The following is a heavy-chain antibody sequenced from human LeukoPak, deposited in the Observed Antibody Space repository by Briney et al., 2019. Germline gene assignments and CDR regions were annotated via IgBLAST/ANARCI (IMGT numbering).Heavy chain of an antibody. D-gene: IGHD3-22*01. CDR2: IHYSGST. V-gene: IGHV4-59*04. CDR1: NGPINTYQ. Sequence: SETLSLTCTVSNGPINTYQRSWIRQPPGKGLEWIGNIHYSGSTYYNPSLKSRVTISVDTSKNQPPLKLTSVTAADTAVYYCARHNLLPPLLKLLRKPGWFDPWGQGTLVTVSS. CDR3: ARHNLLPPLLKLLRKPGWFDP. J-gene: IGHJ5*02.